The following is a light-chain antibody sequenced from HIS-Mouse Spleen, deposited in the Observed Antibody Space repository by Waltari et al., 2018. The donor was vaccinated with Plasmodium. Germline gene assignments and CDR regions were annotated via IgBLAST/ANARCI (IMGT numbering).Light chain of an antibody. Sequence: SYELPQPPSESVSPGQTASITCSGDKLGDKYACWYQQKPGQSPVLVIYQDSKRPSGSPERFSGSNSGNTATLTISGTQAMDEADYYCQAWDSSTAGVFGGGTKLTVL. V-gene: IGLV3-1*01. CDR1: KLGDKY. CDR3: QAWDSSTAGV. CDR2: QDS. J-gene: IGLJ2*01.